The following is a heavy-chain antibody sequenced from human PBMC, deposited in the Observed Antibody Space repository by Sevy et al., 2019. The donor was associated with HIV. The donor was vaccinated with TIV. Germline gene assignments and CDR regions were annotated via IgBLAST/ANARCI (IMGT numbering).Heavy chain of an antibody. CDR3: TRDFYDNRPRGFDP. J-gene: IGHJ5*02. D-gene: IGHD3-22*01. CDR1: GDSISSSF. V-gene: IGHV4-59*01. CDR2: ISHSGST. Sequence: SETLSLTCTVSGDSISSSFWSWIRQPPGKGLEWIGYISHSGSTNYSPSLKSRVTISVDTSKNQFSLKVNSVTAADTAVYYCTRDFYDNRPRGFDPWGQGILVTVPS.